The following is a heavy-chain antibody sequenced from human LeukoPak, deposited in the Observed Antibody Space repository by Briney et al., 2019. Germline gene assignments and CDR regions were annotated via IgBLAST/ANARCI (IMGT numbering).Heavy chain of an antibody. CDR3: VSLRFWGFDY. Sequence: GGSLRLSCAASGFTFSSYEMNWVRQAPGKGLEWVSHIRSSGSTIYYAESVKGRFTISRDNAKNSLYLQMNSLRAEDTAVYYCVSLRFWGFDYWGQGTLATVSS. J-gene: IGHJ4*02. CDR2: IRSSGSTI. V-gene: IGHV3-48*03. CDR1: GFTFSSYE. D-gene: IGHD7-27*01.